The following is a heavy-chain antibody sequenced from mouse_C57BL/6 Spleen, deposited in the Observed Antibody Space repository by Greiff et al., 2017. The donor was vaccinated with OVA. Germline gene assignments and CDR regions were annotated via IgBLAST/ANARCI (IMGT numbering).Heavy chain of an antibody. CDR1: GYTFTDHS. CDR2: IYPRDGGT. Sequence: QVQLQQSDAELVKPGASVKISCKASGYTFTDHSIHWMKQRPEQGLEWIGYIYPRDGGTKYNEKFKGKATLTADKSSSTAYMQLNSLTSEDSAVYFCAREVYNGYSVGVAYWGQGTLVTVSA. V-gene: IGHV1-78*01. J-gene: IGHJ3*01. D-gene: IGHD2-3*01. CDR3: AREVYNGYSVGVAY.